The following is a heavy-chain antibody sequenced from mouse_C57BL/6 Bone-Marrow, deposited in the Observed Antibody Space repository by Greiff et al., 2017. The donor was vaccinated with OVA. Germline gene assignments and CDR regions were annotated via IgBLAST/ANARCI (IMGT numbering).Heavy chain of an antibody. V-gene: IGHV5-17*01. CDR3: ARALRPAWFAY. CDR1: GFTFSDYG. CDR2: ISSGSSTI. J-gene: IGHJ3*01. D-gene: IGHD1-1*01. Sequence: EVMLVESGGGLVTPGGSLKLSCAASGFTFSDYGMHWVRQAPEKGLEWVAYISSGSSTIYYADTVMGRFPISRDNAKNTQFLQMTSLRSEDTAMYYCARALRPAWFAYWGQGTLVTVSA.